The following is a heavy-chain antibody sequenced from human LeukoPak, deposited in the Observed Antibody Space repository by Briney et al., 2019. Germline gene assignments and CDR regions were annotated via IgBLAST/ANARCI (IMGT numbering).Heavy chain of an antibody. V-gene: IGHV3-23*01. CDR3: AKSSSWYFFFDY. D-gene: IGHD6-13*01. Sequence: GGSLRLSCPASGFTFSSYAMSWVRQAPGKGLEWVSAISGSGGSTYYADSVKGRFTISRDNSKNTLYLQMNSLRAEDTAVYYCAKSSSWYFFFDYWGQGTLVTVSS. CDR2: ISGSGGST. CDR1: GFTFSSYA. J-gene: IGHJ4*02.